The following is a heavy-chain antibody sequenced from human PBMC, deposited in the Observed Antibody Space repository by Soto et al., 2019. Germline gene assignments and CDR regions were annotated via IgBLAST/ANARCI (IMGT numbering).Heavy chain of an antibody. CDR2: ISSSSSTI. J-gene: IGHJ3*02. CDR1: GFTFSSYS. D-gene: IGHD3-10*01. Sequence: EVQLVESGGGLVQPGGSLRLSCAASGFTFSSYSMNWVRQAPGKGLEWVSYISSSSSTIYYAGSVKGRFTISRDNAKNSLYLQMNSLRDEDTAVYYCARVVRESPRVASFDIWGQGTMVTVSS. V-gene: IGHV3-48*02. CDR3: ARVVRESPRVASFDI.